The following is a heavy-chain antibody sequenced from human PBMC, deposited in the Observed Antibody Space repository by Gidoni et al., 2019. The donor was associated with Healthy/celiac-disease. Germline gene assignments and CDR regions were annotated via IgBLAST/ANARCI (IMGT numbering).Heavy chain of an antibody. Sequence: EVQLVQSGAEVKKPGESLRISCKGSGYSFTNYWITWLRQMPGKCLEWMGKIDPSDSYTNYSPSVQGNVTISDDKSISTAYLQWSSLKASDTAMYYCARPLGVRGIGFDYWGQGTLVTVSS. CDR2: IDPSDSYT. D-gene: IGHD3-10*01. CDR1: GYSFTNYW. J-gene: IGHJ4*02. CDR3: ARPLGVRGIGFDY. V-gene: IGHV5-10-1*01.